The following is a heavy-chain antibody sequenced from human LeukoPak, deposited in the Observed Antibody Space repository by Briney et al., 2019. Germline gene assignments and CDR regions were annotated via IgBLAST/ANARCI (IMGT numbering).Heavy chain of an antibody. D-gene: IGHD3-10*01. V-gene: IGHV3-53*01. Sequence: GGSLRLSCAASGFTVSSNYMSWVRQAPGKGLEWVSVIYSGGNTYYADSVKGRFTISRDISKNTLYLQMNSLRAEDTAVYYCARFRYGSGSTVEHYFDYWGQGTLVTVSS. CDR1: GFTVSSNY. CDR3: ARFRYGSGSTVEHYFDY. J-gene: IGHJ4*02. CDR2: IYSGGNT.